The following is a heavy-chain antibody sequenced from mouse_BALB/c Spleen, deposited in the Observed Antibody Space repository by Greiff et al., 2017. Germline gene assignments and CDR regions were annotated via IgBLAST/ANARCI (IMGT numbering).Heavy chain of an antibody. CDR1: GFTFSSYG. Sequence: DVMLVESGGGLVQPGGSLKLSCAASGFTFSSYGMSWVRQTPDKRLELVATINSNGGSTYYPDSVKGRFTISRDNAKNTLYLQMSSLKSEDTAMYYCARDPPYYYAMDYWGQGTSVTVSS. CDR2: INSNGGST. J-gene: IGHJ4*01. V-gene: IGHV5-6-3*01. CDR3: ARDPPYYYAMDY.